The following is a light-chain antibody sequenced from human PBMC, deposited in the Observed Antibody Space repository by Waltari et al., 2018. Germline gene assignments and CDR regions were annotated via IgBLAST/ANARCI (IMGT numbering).Light chain of an antibody. J-gene: IGKJ1*01. Sequence: DIVMTQSPDSLAVSLGERATINCKSSQSVLHSSNNKNYLAWYQQKPGQPPKLLIYWASTRESGVPDRFSGGGSGTDFTLTITSLQAEDVAVYHCQQYESSPRTFGQGTKVEI. CDR3: QQYESSPRT. CDR1: QSVLHSSNNKNY. V-gene: IGKV4-1*01. CDR2: WAS.